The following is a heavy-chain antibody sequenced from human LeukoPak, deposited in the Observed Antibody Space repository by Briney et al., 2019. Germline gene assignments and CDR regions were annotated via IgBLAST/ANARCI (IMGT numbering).Heavy chain of an antibody. CDR3: ARVGRSIVVVTATFDY. CDR1: GYSFTNNA. CDR2: INPLNGHT. V-gene: IGHV1-18*04. D-gene: IGHD2-21*02. Sequence: ASVTVSCKASGYSFTNNAVSWVRQAPGQGLEWMGWINPLNGHTDYAQKFQGRVTMTRDTNTGTLYMELRSLRSDDTAVYYCARVGRSIVVVTATFDYWGQGTLVTVSS. J-gene: IGHJ4*02.